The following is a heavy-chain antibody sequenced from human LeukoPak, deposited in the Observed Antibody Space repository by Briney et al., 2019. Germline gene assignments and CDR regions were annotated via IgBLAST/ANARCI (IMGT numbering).Heavy chain of an antibody. V-gene: IGHV3-21*01. CDR1: GFTFSTNS. CDR3: ARGSITGIGDYN. CDR2: ISSDSTYM. D-gene: IGHD1-20*01. Sequence: GGSLRLSCAASGFTFSTNSMNWFRQAPGKGLEWVSSISSDSTYMYYADSMKGRFTISRDNAKNSMYLQMNSLRAEDTAVYYCARGSITGIGDYNWGQGTLVTVSS. J-gene: IGHJ4*02.